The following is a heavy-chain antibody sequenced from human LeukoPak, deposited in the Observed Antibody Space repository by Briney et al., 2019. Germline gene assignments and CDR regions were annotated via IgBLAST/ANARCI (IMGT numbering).Heavy chain of an antibody. CDR1: GFTFSSYD. CDR2: IGTAGDT. V-gene: IGHV3-13*01. D-gene: IGHD3-16*01. CDR3: AREVSNYDYVWGSQTAFDI. J-gene: IGHJ3*02. Sequence: GGSLRLSCAASGFTFSSYDMHWVRQATGKGLEWVSAIGTAGDTYYPGSVRGRFTISRENAKNSLYLQMNSLRAEDTAVYYCAREVSNYDYVWGSQTAFDIWGQGTMVTVSS.